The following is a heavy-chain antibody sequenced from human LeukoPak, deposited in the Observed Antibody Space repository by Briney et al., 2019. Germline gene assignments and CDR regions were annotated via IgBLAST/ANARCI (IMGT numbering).Heavy chain of an antibody. D-gene: IGHD6-13*01. CDR2: IYHSGST. V-gene: IGHV4-38-2*02. J-gene: IGHJ5*02. CDR1: GYSISSGYY. CDR3: ARHCGLAAAANWFDP. Sequence: SETLSLTCTVSGYSISSGYYWGWIRQPPGKGLEWIGNIYHSGSTYYNPSLKSRVTISVDTSKNQFSLKLSSVTAADTAVYYCARHCGLAAAANWFDPWGQGTLVTVSS.